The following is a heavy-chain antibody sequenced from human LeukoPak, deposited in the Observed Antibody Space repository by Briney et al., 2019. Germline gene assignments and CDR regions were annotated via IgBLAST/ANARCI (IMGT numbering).Heavy chain of an antibody. CDR3: ARALSGTYYSFDC. Sequence: GGSLRLSCAASGFTFSSYEMNWVRQAPGKGLEWVSYISSSGSTIYYADSVKGRFTISRDSALSLQMNSLRAEDTAIYYCARALSGTYYSFDCWGLGTLVTVSS. CDR1: GFTFSSYE. D-gene: IGHD1-26*01. CDR2: ISSSGSTI. V-gene: IGHV3-48*03. J-gene: IGHJ4*02.